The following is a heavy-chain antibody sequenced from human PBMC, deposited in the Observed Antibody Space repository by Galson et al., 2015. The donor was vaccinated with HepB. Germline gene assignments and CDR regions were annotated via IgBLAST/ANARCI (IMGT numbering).Heavy chain of an antibody. CDR1: GYTFTSYG. Sequence: SVKVSCKASGYTFTSYGISWVRQAPGQGLEWMGWISAYNGNTNYAQKLQGRVTMTTDTSTSTAYMELRSLRSDDTAVYYCARDISNSVSAWWFDPWGQGTLVTVSS. D-gene: IGHD5/OR15-5a*01. J-gene: IGHJ5*02. V-gene: IGHV1-18*01. CDR2: ISAYNGNT. CDR3: ARDISNSVSAWWFDP.